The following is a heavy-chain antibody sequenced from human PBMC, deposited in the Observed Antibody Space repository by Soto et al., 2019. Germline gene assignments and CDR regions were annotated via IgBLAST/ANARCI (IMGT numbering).Heavy chain of an antibody. CDR1: GGSISSYY. CDR2: IYYSGST. D-gene: IGHD6-13*01. Sequence: NPSETLSLTCTVSGGSISSYYWSWIRQPPGKGLEWIGYIYYSGSTNYNPSLKSRVTISVDTSKNQFSLKLSSVTAADTAVYYCARVPRSSSWSVWFDPWGQGTLVTSPQ. CDR3: ARVPRSSSWSVWFDP. V-gene: IGHV4-59*01. J-gene: IGHJ5*02.